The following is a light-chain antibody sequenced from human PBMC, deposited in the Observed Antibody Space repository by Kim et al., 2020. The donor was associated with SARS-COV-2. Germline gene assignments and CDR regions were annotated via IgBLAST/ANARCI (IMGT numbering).Light chain of an antibody. J-gene: IGKJ1*01. CDR2: GAS. CDR3: LQHYSEPWA. V-gene: IGKV1-17*01. CDR1: QDIRND. Sequence: ASVGDTGTITCRTSQDIRNDLGWYQQTPGRAPKRLIYGASSLESGAPSRFSGSGSGTEFTLTISSLQPEDFASYFCLQHYSEPWAFGQGTKVDIK.